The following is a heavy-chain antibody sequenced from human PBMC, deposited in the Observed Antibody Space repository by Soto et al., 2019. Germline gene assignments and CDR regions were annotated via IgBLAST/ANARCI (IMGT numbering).Heavy chain of an antibody. CDR1: GGSIYRSGYY. J-gene: IGHJ4*02. Sequence: PSETLSLTCTVSGGSIYRSGYYWGWIRQPPGRGLEWIGNIDYNGVTYSNPSLKSRVTISRDTSKNQFSLKLTSVTAADTALYYCGKVLVGATGHTDSDSRGQGTLVTVSS. CDR2: IDYNGVT. CDR3: GKVLVGATGHTDSDS. V-gene: IGHV4-39*01. D-gene: IGHD2-15*01.